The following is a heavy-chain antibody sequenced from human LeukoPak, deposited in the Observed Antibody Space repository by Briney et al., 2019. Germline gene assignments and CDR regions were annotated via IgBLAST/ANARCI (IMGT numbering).Heavy chain of an antibody. J-gene: IGHJ4*02. Sequence: GESLKISCKGSGYRFTSYWISWVRQMPGKGLEWMGRIDPSDSYTNYSPSFQGHVTISADKSISTAYLQWSSLKASDTAMYYCARHPGSYYSPDYWGQGTLVTVSS. CDR2: IDPSDSYT. CDR3: ARHPGSYYSPDY. CDR1: GYRFTSYW. D-gene: IGHD1-26*01. V-gene: IGHV5-10-1*01.